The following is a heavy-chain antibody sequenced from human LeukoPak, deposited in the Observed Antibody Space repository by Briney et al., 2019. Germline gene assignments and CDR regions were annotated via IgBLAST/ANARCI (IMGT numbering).Heavy chain of an antibody. CDR3: ATRSGIVVVPAAPSSDAFDI. Sequence: ASVKVSCKASGGTFSSYAISWVRQAPGQGLEWMGGIIPIFGTANYTQKFQGRVTITADKSTSTAYMELSSLRSEDTAVYYCATRSGIVVVPAAPSSDAFDIWGQGTMVTVSS. D-gene: IGHD2-2*01. V-gene: IGHV1-69*06. CDR1: GGTFSSYA. CDR2: IIPIFGTA. J-gene: IGHJ3*02.